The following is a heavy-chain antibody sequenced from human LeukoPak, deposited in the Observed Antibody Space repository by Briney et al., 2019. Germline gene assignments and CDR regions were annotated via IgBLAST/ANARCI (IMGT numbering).Heavy chain of an antibody. CDR1: GGSINNSPYY. Sequence: SETLSLTCTVSGGSINNSPYYWGWIRQPPGKELEWIVSMHYSGTTYYNPSLKSRVTISVDTSKNQFSLKLSSVTAADTAVYYCARDRGVAVAGPPGYWGQGTLVTVSS. J-gene: IGHJ4*02. D-gene: IGHD6-19*01. CDR3: ARDRGVAVAGPPGY. V-gene: IGHV4-39*02. CDR2: MHYSGTT.